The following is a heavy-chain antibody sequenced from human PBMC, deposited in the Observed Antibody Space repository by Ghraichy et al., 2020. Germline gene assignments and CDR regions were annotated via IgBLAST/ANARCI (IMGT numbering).Heavy chain of an antibody. V-gene: IGHV4-61*01. CDR3: ASYGDEALYYYYGMDV. CDR1: GGSVSSGSYY. CDR2: IYYSGST. D-gene: IGHD4-17*01. J-gene: IGHJ6*02. Sequence: SQTHSLTCTVSGGSVSSGSYYWSWIRQPPGKGLEWIGYIYYSGSTNYNPSLKSRVTISVDTSKNQFSLKLSSVTAADTAVYYCASYGDEALYYYYGMDVWGQGTTVTVSS.